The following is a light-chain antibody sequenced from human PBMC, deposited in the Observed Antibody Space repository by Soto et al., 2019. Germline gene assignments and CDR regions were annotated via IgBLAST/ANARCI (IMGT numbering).Light chain of an antibody. Sequence: QSALTQPASVSGSPGQSITISCTGTSSDVGGYNYVSWYQQHPGKALKLMIYDVSNRPSGVSNRFSGSKSGNTASLTISGLQAEDEADYYCSSYTSSSPYVFGTGTKLTVL. CDR3: SSYTSSSPYV. CDR1: SSDVGGYNY. J-gene: IGLJ1*01. CDR2: DVS. V-gene: IGLV2-14*01.